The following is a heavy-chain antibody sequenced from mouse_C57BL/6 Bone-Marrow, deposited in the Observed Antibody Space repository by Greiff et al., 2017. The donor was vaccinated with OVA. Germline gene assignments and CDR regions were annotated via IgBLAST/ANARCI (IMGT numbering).Heavy chain of an antibody. J-gene: IGHJ3*01. V-gene: IGHV6-6*01. Sequence: EVQLQQSGGGLVQPGGSMKLSCAASGFTFSDAWMDWVRQSPEKGLEWVAEIRNKANNHATYYAESVKGRFTISRDDSKSSVYLQMNSLRAEDTGIYYCTRGHYYGSSPAWFAYWGQGTLVTVSA. D-gene: IGHD1-1*01. CDR1: GFTFSDAW. CDR3: TRGHYYGSSPAWFAY. CDR2: IRNKANNHAT.